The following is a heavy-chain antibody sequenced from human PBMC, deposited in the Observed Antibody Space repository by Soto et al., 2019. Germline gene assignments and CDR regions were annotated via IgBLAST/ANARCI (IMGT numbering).Heavy chain of an antibody. J-gene: IGHJ6*04. Sequence: EVHLVESGGGLVQPGGSLRLSCAASGFTVSSKYMSWVRQAPGKGLEWVSLIQSGGPTYYADSAKGRFTISRDTSENTLHLQMDSLRAEDTAVYYCARDDVLCDGGRCYGVPLDVWCKGTTVTVSS. D-gene: IGHD2-15*01. V-gene: IGHV3-66*01. CDR3: ARDDVLCDGGRCYGVPLDV. CDR2: IQSGGPT. CDR1: GFTVSSKY.